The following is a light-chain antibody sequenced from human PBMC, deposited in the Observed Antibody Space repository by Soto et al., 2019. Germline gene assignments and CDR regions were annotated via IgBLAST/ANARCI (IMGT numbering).Light chain of an antibody. CDR3: SSYGGFNDVL. Sequence: QPVLTQPPSASGSPGQSVTISCTGSSSDVGEYKYVSWYQQHPGKAPKLIIYEVSKRPSGIPGRFSGSKSGNTASLTVAGLQAADEADYYCSSYGGFNDVLFGGGTKLTVL. CDR1: SSDVGEYKY. CDR2: EVS. J-gene: IGLJ2*01. V-gene: IGLV2-8*01.